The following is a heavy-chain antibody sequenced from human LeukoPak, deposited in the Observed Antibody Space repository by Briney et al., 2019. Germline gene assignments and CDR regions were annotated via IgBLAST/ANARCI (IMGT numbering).Heavy chain of an antibody. D-gene: IGHD1-26*01. CDR3: ARDGVGSGSYPGDYYYYYYMDV. CDR1: GYTFTGYY. Sequence: ASVKVSCKASGYTFTGYYMHWVRQAPGQGLEWMGWINPNSGGTNYAQKFQGRVTMTRDTSISTAYMELSRLRSHDTAVYYCARDGVGSGSYPGDYYYYYYMDVWGKGTTVTISS. V-gene: IGHV1-2*02. CDR2: INPNSGGT. J-gene: IGHJ6*03.